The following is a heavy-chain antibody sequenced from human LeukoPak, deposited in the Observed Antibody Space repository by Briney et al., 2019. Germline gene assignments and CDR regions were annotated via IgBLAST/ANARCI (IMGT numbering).Heavy chain of an antibody. CDR3: ARNTAPGYGLDV. CDR2: IHPNSGAT. D-gene: IGHD5-18*01. CDR1: GYTFTGYY. J-gene: IGHJ6*02. V-gene: IGHV1-2*02. Sequence: ASVTVSCKASGYTFTGYYIHWVRQAPGQGIEGMGWIHPNSGATDYAQNFQGRVTMTRDTPISTAYMDLSRLISDDTAVYYCARNTAPGYGLDVWGQGTPVTVSS.